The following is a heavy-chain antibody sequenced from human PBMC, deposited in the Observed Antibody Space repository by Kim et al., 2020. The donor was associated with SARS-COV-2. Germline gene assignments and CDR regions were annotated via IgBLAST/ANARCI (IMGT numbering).Heavy chain of an antibody. CDR2: INEDGSEK. D-gene: IGHD1-26*01. CDR1: GFTFSSFW. CDR3: ARARGVGARGFDY. V-gene: IGHV3-7*03. J-gene: IGHJ4*02. Sequence: GSLRLSCAASGFTFSSFWMSWVRQAPGKGLEWVANINEDGSEKYYVDSVKGRFTISRDNAKKSLYLQMNTLRVQDTAVYYCARARGVGARGFDYWGQG.